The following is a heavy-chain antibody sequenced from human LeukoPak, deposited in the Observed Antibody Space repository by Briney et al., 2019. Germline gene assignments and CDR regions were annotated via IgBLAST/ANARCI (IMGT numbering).Heavy chain of an antibody. D-gene: IGHD2-21*01. Sequence: SETLSLTCTVYGGSFSGYYWTWIRQPPGKGLEWIGEINHSGSTNYNPSLKSRVTISVDTSKNQFSLQLSAVIATDTAVYYCARGYSVHYWGQGTLVTVSS. V-gene: IGHV4-34*01. CDR1: GGSFSGYY. CDR3: ARGYSVHY. CDR2: INHSGST. J-gene: IGHJ4*02.